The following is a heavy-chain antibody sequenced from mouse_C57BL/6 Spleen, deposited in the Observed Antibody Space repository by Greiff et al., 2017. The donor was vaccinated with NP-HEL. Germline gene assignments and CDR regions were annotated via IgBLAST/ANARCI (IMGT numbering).Heavy chain of an antibody. CDR1: GYTFTSYW. D-gene: IGHD2-5*01. Sequence: VQLQQPGAELVRPGSSVKLSCKASGYTFTSYWMHWVKQRPIQGLEWIGNIDPSDSETHYNQKFKDKATLTVDKSSSTAYMQLSSLTSEDSAVYYCARTYYSNYGAWFAYWGQGTLVTVSA. J-gene: IGHJ3*01. CDR2: IDPSDSET. CDR3: ARTYYSNYGAWFAY. V-gene: IGHV1-52*01.